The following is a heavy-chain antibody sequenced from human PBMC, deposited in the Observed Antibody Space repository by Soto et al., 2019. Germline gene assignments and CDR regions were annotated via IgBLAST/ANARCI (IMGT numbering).Heavy chain of an antibody. J-gene: IGHJ4*02. CDR1: GFTFSNAW. CDR3: TTDLWFGELYIDY. CDR2: IKSKTDGGTT. V-gene: IGHV3-15*07. Sequence: GGSLRLSCAASGFTFSNAWMNWVRQAPGKGLEWVGRIKSKTDGGTTDYAAPVKGRLTISRDDSKNTLYLQMNSLKTEDTAVYYCTTDLWFGELYIDYWGQGTLVTVSS. D-gene: IGHD3-10*01.